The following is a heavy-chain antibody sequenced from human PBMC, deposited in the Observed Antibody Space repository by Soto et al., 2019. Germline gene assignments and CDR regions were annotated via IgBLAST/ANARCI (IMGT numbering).Heavy chain of an antibody. D-gene: IGHD1-1*01. CDR3: ARGRYGDY. Sequence: QVHLVQSGAEVKKPGALVKVSCKGSGYIFTTYGITWVRQAPGQGLEWMGWISAHNGNTNYAQKLQGRVTVTSDTSTSTAYMELRNLRSDDTAVYYCARGRYGDYWGQGALVTVSS. J-gene: IGHJ4*02. V-gene: IGHV1-18*01. CDR2: ISAHNGNT. CDR1: GYIFTTYG.